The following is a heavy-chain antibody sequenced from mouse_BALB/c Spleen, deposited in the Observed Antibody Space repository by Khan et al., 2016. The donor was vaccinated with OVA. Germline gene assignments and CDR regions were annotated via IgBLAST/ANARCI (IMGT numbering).Heavy chain of an antibody. V-gene: IGHV14-4*02. J-gene: IGHJ2*01. CDR2: IDPESGDT. Sequence: EVQLQESGAELVRSGASVKSSCTASGFNIKDYYVNWVRQRPEQGLEWIGWIDPESGDTEYAPNFQGKATMTADTSSTTAYLQLRSLTSEDTAASSCNSGYYCSGDYWGQGTTHTVSS. CDR3: NSGYYCSGDY. D-gene: IGHD2-3*01. CDR1: GFNIKDYY.